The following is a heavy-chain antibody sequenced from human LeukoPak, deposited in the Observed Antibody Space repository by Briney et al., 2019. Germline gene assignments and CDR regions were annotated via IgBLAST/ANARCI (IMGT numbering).Heavy chain of an antibody. D-gene: IGHD3-22*01. J-gene: IGHJ6*02. Sequence: GGSLRLSCAASGFTVSSNYMSWVRQAPGKGLEWVSVIYSGGGTYYADSVKGRFTISRDNSKNTLYLQMNSLRAEDTAVYYCARHDYDSSGYYGYYGMDVWGQGTTVTVSS. V-gene: IGHV3-66*04. CDR2: IYSGGGT. CDR1: GFTVSSNY. CDR3: ARHDYDSSGYYGYYGMDV.